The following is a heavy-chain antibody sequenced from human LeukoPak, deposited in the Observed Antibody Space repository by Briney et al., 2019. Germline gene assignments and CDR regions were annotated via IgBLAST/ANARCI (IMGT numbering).Heavy chain of an antibody. Sequence: PGGPLSLSCAASGFTFSSYSMSWARQAPGRGLEWVSAISGSGDRTYYADSVKGRFTISRDNSKNTLYLQMNSLRAEDTAVYSCAKNGEVLSWFDPWGQGTLVTVSS. CDR3: AKNGEVLSWFDP. D-gene: IGHD3-10*01. V-gene: IGHV3-23*01. J-gene: IGHJ5*02. CDR1: GFTFSSYS. CDR2: ISGSGDRT.